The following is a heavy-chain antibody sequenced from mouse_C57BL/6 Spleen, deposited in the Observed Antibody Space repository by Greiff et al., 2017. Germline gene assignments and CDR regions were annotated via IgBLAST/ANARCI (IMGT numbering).Heavy chain of an antibody. CDR3: VRQVDDYYYYAMDY. V-gene: IGHV10-1*01. J-gene: IGHJ4*01. CDR1: GFSFNTYA. D-gene: IGHD2-4*01. Sequence: EVKLVESGGGLVQPKGSLKLSCAASGFSFNTYAMNWVRQAPGKGLEWVARIRSKSNNYATYYADSVKDRFTISRDDSESMLYLQMNNLKTEDTAMYYCVRQVDDYYYYAMDYWGQGTSVTVSS. CDR2: IRSKSNNYAT.